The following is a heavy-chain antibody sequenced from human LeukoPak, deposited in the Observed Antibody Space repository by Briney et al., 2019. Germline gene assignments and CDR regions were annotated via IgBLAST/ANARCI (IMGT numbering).Heavy chain of an antibody. D-gene: IGHD2-15*01. CDR1: GGSISSSSYY. CDR3: ARGYCSGGSCYSYYYYNYMDV. J-gene: IGHJ6*03. Sequence: SETLSLTCTVSGGSISSSSYYWGWIRQPPGKGLEWIGSISYSGSTYYNPSLKSRVTISVDTSKNQFSLKLSSVTAADTAVYYCARGYCSGGSCYSYYYYNYMDVWGKGTTVTVSS. CDR2: ISYSGST. V-gene: IGHV4-39*07.